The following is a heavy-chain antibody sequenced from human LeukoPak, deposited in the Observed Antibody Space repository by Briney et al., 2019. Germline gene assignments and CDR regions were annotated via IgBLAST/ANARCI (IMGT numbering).Heavy chain of an antibody. CDR3: ARTYLLEMATPYFDY. V-gene: IGHV4-39*07. D-gene: IGHD5-24*01. Sequence: SETLSLTCNVSSGSISSSNYYWGWIRQPPGKGLEWIGSIYYSGSTNYNPSLKSRVTISVDTSKNQFSLKLSSVTAADTAVYYCARTYLLEMATPYFDYWGQGTLVTVSS. CDR1: SGSISSSNYY. CDR2: IYYSGST. J-gene: IGHJ4*02.